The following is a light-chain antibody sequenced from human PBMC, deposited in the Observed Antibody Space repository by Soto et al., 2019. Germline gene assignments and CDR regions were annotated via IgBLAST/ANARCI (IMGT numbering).Light chain of an antibody. V-gene: IGKV3-20*01. CDR2: GAS. CDR3: QQYDNSPLT. Sequence: EIVLTQSPGTLSLSPGERATLSCRASQSFSSTYLAWYQQKPGQAPRLLIYGASTRATGIPARFSGSGSGTEFTLTISSLQSEDFALYYCQQYDNSPLTFGQGTRLEI. J-gene: IGKJ5*01. CDR1: QSFSSTY.